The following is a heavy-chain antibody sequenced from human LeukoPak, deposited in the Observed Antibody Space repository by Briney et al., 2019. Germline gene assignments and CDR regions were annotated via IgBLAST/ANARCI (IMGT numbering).Heavy chain of an antibody. D-gene: IGHD5-24*01. Sequence: SVKVSCKASGGTFSSYGISWVRQAPGQGLEWMGRIIPILGIANYAQKFQGRVTITADKSTSTAYMELSSLRSEDTAVYYCAREDIEMASTLWGQGTLVTVSS. J-gene: IGHJ4*02. CDR2: IIPILGIA. CDR1: GGTFSSYG. CDR3: AREDIEMASTL. V-gene: IGHV1-69*04.